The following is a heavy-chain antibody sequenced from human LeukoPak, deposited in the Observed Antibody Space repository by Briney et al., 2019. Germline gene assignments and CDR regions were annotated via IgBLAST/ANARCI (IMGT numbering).Heavy chain of an antibody. D-gene: IGHD1-26*01. CDR1: GFTFSNYA. CDR3: AADSGSYTFDY. V-gene: IGHV3-23*01. Sequence: GGSLRLSCAASGFTFSNYAMSWVRQAPGKGLEWVSAISGSGGSTYYADSVKGRFTISRDNSKNTLYLQMNSLRAEDTAVYYCAADSGSYTFDYWGQGTLVTVSS. CDR2: ISGSGGST. J-gene: IGHJ4*02.